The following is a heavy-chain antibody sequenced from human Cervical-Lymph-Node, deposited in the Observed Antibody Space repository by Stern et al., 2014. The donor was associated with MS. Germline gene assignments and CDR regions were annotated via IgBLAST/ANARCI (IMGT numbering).Heavy chain of an antibody. D-gene: IGHD3-10*01. CDR2: MNPNSGNT. CDR3: ARDCKLRRFGSRGWFDP. V-gene: IGHV1-8*01. CDR1: GYTFTSYD. Sequence: VQLVQSGAEVKKPGASVKVSCKASGYTFTSYDINWVRQATGQGLEGMGWMNPNSGNTGYAQKFQGRVTMTRNTSISTAYMELSSLRSEDTAVYYCARDCKLRRFGSRGWFDPWGQGTLVTVSS. J-gene: IGHJ5*02.